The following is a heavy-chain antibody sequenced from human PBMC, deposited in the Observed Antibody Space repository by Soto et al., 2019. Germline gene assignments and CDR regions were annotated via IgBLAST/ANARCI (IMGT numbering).Heavy chain of an antibody. D-gene: IGHD3-22*01. CDR3: ARMSYFYDKWYFDL. Sequence: QLQESGPGLVMPSQTLSLTCTVSGASINNNDYYWSWIRQTPGKGLEWIRYVYYSGRTDYIPSLKSLLSTSIDKSQNQFTLMLISVTAADTATYYCARMSYFYDKWYFDLWGRGTLVTVSS. V-gene: IGHV4-30-4*01. CDR2: VYYSGRT. CDR1: GASINNNDYY. J-gene: IGHJ2*01.